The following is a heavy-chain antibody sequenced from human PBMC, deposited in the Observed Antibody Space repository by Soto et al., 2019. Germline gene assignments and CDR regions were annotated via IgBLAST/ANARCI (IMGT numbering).Heavy chain of an antibody. J-gene: IGHJ3*02. D-gene: IGHD3-22*01. CDR3: ARPTYYDSSGYWGDDAFDI. Sequence: SETLSLTCTVSGGSISSYYWSWIRQPPGKGLEWIGYIYYSGSTYYNPSLKSRVTISVDTSKNQFSLKLSSVTAADTAVYYCARPTYYDSSGYWGDDAFDIWGQGTMVTVSS. V-gene: IGHV4-30-4*01. CDR1: GGSISSYY. CDR2: IYYSGST.